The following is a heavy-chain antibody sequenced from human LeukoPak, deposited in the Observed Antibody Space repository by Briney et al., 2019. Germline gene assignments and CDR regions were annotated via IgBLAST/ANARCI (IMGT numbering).Heavy chain of an antibody. CDR3: ARANLDYDFWSGYYQGYYYGMDV. V-gene: IGHV4-59*01. Sequence: PGGSLRLSCAASGFSLSTYWLSWIRQPPGKGLEWIGYIYYSGSTNYNPSLKSRVTISVDTSKNQFSLKLSSVTAADTAVYYCARANLDYDFWSGYYQGYYYGMDVWGQGTTVTVSS. CDR2: IYYSGST. J-gene: IGHJ6*02. D-gene: IGHD3-3*01. CDR1: GFSLSTYW.